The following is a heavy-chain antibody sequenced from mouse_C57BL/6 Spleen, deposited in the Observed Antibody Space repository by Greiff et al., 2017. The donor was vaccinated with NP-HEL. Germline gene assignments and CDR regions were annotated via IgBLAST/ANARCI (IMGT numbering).Heavy chain of an antibody. CDR2: IDPSDSYT. D-gene: IGHD5-5*01. CDR3: ALPYYYAMDY. J-gene: IGHJ4*01. CDR1: GYTFTSYW. Sequence: QVQLQQPGAELVKPGASVKLSCKASGYTFTSYWMQWVKQRPGQGLEWIGEIDPSDSYTNYNQKFKGKATLTVDTSSSTAYMQLSSLTSEDSAVYYCALPYYYAMDYWGQGTSVTVSS. V-gene: IGHV1-50*01.